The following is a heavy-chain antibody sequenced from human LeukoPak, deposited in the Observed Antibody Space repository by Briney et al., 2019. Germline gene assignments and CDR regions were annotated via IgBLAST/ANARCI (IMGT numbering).Heavy chain of an antibody. V-gene: IGHV3-53*01. CDR2: IYSGGST. J-gene: IGHJ4*02. CDR1: GVTVSSNY. D-gene: IGHD6-19*01. Sequence: GGSLRLSCAASGVTVSSNYMSWVRQAPGKGLEWVSVIYSGGSTYYADSVKGRFTISRDNSKNTLYLQMNSLRAEDTAVYYCARVVLAVAGSYFDYWGQGTLVTVSS. CDR3: ARVVLAVAGSYFDY.